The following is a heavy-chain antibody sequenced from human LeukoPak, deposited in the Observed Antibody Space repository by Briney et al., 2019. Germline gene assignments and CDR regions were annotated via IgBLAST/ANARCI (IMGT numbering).Heavy chain of an antibody. J-gene: IGHJ4*02. CDR3: ARLVGAATDPFDY. CDR2: IYYSGTT. D-gene: IGHD1-26*01. CDR1: GVSISSSRYY. Sequence: PSETLSLTCTVSGVSISSSRYYWGWIRQPPGKGLEWIGSIYYSGTTYYNPSLKSRVTISVDTSKNQFSLKLTSVTAADTAVYYCARLVGAATDPFDYWGQGNLVTVSS. V-gene: IGHV4-39*01.